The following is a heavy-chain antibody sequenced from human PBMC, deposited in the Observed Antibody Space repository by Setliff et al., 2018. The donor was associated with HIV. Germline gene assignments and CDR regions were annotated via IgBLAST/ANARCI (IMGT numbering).Heavy chain of an antibody. CDR2: ISGSGGET. V-gene: IGHV3-23*01. CDR1: GFTFSDYA. J-gene: IGHJ1*01. Sequence: GGSLRLSCAASGFTFSDYAMSWVRQAPGKGLEWVSVISGSGGETYYAVSVEGRFTISRDNSKNTVYLQMDSLRAEDTAKYYCAKAPGRKQWLVEYFQHWGQGTLVTVSS. D-gene: IGHD6-19*01. CDR3: AKAPGRKQWLVEYFQH.